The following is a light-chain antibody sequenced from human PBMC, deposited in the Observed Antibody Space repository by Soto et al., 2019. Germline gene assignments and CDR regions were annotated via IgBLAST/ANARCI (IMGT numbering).Light chain of an antibody. CDR1: QSVSSSY. V-gene: IGKV3-20*01. Sequence: EIVLTQSPGTLSLSPGERATLSCRASQSVSSSYLAWYQQKPGQAPRLLIYGASSRATGIPDRFSGSVSGTDFTLTISRLEPEDVAVYYCQQYGSSRTFGQGTKVEIK. J-gene: IGKJ1*01. CDR2: GAS. CDR3: QQYGSSRT.